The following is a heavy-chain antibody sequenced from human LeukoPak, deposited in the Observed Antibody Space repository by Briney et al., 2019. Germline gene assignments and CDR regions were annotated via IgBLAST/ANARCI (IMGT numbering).Heavy chain of an antibody. Sequence: ASVKVSCKASGYTFTSYGISWVQQAPGQGLEWMGWISAYNGNTNYAQKLQGRVTMTTDTSTSTAYMELRSLRSDDTAVYYCARDGLGLHGDYVNPNWFDPWGQGTLVTVSS. D-gene: IGHD4-17*01. CDR2: ISAYNGNT. CDR3: ARDGLGLHGDYVNPNWFDP. V-gene: IGHV1-18*01. J-gene: IGHJ5*02. CDR1: GYTFTSYG.